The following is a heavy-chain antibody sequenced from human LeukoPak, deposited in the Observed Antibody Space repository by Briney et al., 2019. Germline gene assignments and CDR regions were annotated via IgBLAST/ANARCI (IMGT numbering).Heavy chain of an antibody. Sequence: SETLSLTCTVSGGSISSYYWSWIRQPPGKGLEWIGYIYYSGSTNYNPSLKSRVTISVDTSKNQFSLKLSSVTAADTAVYYCARDSLNSSGWYPLDYGGQGTLVTVSS. CDR3: ARDSLNSSGWYPLDY. V-gene: IGHV4-59*12. CDR1: GGSISSYY. J-gene: IGHJ4*02. CDR2: IYYSGST. D-gene: IGHD6-19*01.